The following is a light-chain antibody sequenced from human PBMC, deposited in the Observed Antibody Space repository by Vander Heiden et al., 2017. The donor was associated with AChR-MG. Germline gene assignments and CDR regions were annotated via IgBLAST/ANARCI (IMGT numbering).Light chain of an antibody. Sequence: QSVLTQPPSLPAAPGQKVTISCSGSSSNIGNNYVSWYQQLPGTAPKLLIYDNNKRPSGIPDRFSGSKSGTSATLGITGLQTGDEADYYCGTWDSSLSAVVFGGGTKLTVL. J-gene: IGLJ2*01. CDR1: SSNIGNNY. CDR2: DNN. V-gene: IGLV1-51*01. CDR3: GTWDSSLSAVV.